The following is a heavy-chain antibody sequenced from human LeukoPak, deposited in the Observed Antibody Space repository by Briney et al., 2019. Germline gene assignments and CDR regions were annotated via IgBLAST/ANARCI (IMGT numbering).Heavy chain of an antibody. D-gene: IGHD1-26*01. CDR1: GYTFTSYA. CDR2: INTNTGNP. J-gene: IGHJ5*02. V-gene: IGHV7-4-1*02. CDR3: ARHMVGGLSGSSRRWFDP. Sequence: GASVKVSCKASGYTFTSYAMNWVRQAPGQGLEWMGWINTNTGNPTYAQGFTGRFVFSLDTSVSTAYLQISSLKAEDTAVYYCARHMVGGLSGSSRRWFDPWGQGTLVTVSS.